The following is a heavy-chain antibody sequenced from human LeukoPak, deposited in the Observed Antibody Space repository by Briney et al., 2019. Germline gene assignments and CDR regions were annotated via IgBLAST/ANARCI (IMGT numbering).Heavy chain of an antibody. J-gene: IGHJ6*03. CDR1: GGSINNFY. V-gene: IGHV4-59*08. CDR3: ARRGVTPNYYMDV. CDR2: IYSSGRT. D-gene: IGHD2-21*02. Sequence: SETLSLTCSVSGGSINNFYWTWIRQPPGKGLEWIGYIYSSGRTNYNPSLKSRVTISVDTSKNQFSLKLSSVTAADTAVYYCARRGVTPNYYMDVWGKGTTVTVSS.